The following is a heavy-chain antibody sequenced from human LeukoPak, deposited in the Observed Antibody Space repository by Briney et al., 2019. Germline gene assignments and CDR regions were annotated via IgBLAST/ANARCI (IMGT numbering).Heavy chain of an antibody. CDR2: ISSSSSYI. V-gene: IGHV3-21*01. J-gene: IGHJ4*02. CDR3: MVRGVSFSGYFDY. D-gene: IGHD3-10*01. Sequence: TGGSLRLSCAASGFTFSSYSMNWVRQAPGKGLEWVSSISSSSSYIYYADSVKGRFTISRDNAKNSLYLQMNSLRAEDTAVYYCMVRGVSFSGYFDYWGQGTLVTVSS. CDR1: GFTFSSYS.